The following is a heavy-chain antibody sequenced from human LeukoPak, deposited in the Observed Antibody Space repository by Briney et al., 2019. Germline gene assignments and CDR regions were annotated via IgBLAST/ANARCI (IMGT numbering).Heavy chain of an antibody. CDR2: ISAYNGNT. Sequence: ASVKVSCKASGYTFTSYGISWVRQAPGRGLEWMGWISAYNGNTNYAQKLQGRVTMTTDTSTSTAYMELRSLRSDDTAVYYCASGPSDYYDSSGYYPLDYWGQGTLVTVSS. CDR3: ASGPSDYYDSSGYYPLDY. V-gene: IGHV1-18*01. D-gene: IGHD3-22*01. J-gene: IGHJ4*02. CDR1: GYTFTSYG.